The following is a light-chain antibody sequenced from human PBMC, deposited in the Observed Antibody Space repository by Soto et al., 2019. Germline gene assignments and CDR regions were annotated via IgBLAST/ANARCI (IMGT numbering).Light chain of an antibody. Sequence: VMTQSPDSLAVSLGERATINCKSSQSVSSNLAWYQQKPGQAPRLLIYDASSRATGIPDRFSGGGSGTEFTLTISRLQPEDFAVYYCQQFRSYPRTFGGGTKVDIK. J-gene: IGKJ4*02. CDR3: QQFRSYPRT. CDR1: QSVSSN. V-gene: IGKV3D-15*01. CDR2: DAS.